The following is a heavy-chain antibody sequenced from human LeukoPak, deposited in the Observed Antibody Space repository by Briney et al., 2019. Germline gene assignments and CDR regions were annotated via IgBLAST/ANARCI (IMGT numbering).Heavy chain of an antibody. Sequence: GGSLRLSCAASGFTFSSYEMNWVRQAPGKGLEWVSYISSSGSTIYYADTVKGRFTISRDNARHSLYLQMNSLRAEDTAVYYCARDDTAMVYYYYGMDVWGQGTTVTVSS. CDR3: ARDDTAMVYYYYGMDV. CDR2: ISSSGSTI. J-gene: IGHJ6*02. V-gene: IGHV3-48*03. CDR1: GFTFSSYE. D-gene: IGHD5-18*01.